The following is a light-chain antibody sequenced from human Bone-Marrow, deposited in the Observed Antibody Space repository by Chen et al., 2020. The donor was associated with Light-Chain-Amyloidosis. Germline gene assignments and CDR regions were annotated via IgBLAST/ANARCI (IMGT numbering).Light chain of an antibody. CDR2: DAS. V-gene: IGKV1-13*02. J-gene: IGKJ4*01. CDR3: QQFNSYPLT. Sequence: AIQLTQSPSSLSASVGDRVSITCRASQGISSALAWYQQKAGKPPKLLIYDASTLEGGVPSRFSGSGSGTDFPLTITSLQPEDLATYFCQQFNSYPLTFGGGTKVEI. CDR1: QGISSA.